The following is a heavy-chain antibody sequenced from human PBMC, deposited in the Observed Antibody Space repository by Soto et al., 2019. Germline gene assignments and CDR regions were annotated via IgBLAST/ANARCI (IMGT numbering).Heavy chain of an antibody. Sequence: GGSLRLSCAASGFTFSSYGMHWVRQAPGKGLECVAVIWYDGSNKYSVDSVKGRFTISRDNSKNTLYFQMNSLRAEDTAVYYCARGLDFWSGYYDQYYYGLDVWGQGTTVTVSS. CDR2: IWYDGSNK. J-gene: IGHJ6*02. V-gene: IGHV3-33*01. CDR3: ARGLDFWSGYYDQYYYGLDV. D-gene: IGHD3-3*01. CDR1: GFTFSSYG.